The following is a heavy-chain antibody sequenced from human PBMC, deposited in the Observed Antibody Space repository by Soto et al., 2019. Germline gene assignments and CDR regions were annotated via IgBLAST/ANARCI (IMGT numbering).Heavy chain of an antibody. D-gene: IGHD5-12*01. J-gene: IGHJ5*02. CDR1: GFTFSSYS. CDR3: ALPPVGRDGYMRNNWFDP. V-gene: IGHV3-21*01. CDR2: ISSSSSYI. Sequence: GGSLRLSCAASGFTFSSYSMNWVRQAPGKGLEWVSSISSSSSYIYYADSVKGRFTISRDNAKNSLYLQMNRLRAEDTAVYYCALPPVGRDGYMRNNWFDPVGQRTLVTVAS.